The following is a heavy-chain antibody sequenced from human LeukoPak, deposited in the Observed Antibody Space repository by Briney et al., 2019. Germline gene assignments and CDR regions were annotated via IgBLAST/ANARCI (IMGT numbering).Heavy chain of an antibody. Sequence: PSETLSLTCTVSGGSISSSSYYWGWIRPPPGKGLEWIGSIYYSGSTYYNPSLKSRVTISVDTSKNQFSLKLSSVTAADTAVYYCATLIVVPAAIALNWFDPWGQGTLVTASS. D-gene: IGHD2-2*01. CDR3: ATLIVVPAAIALNWFDP. J-gene: IGHJ5*02. CDR1: GGSISSSSYY. V-gene: IGHV4-39*01. CDR2: IYYSGST.